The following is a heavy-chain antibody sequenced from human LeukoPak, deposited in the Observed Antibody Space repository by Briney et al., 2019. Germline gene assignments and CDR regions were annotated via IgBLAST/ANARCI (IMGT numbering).Heavy chain of an antibody. CDR3: ARDVYGSGSYYMNWFDP. CDR2: IYYSGST. J-gene: IGHJ5*02. Sequence: SETLSLTCTVSGGSISSYYWSWIRQPPGKGLEWIGYIYYSGSTNYNPSLKSRVTISVDTSKNQFSLKLSSVTAADTAVYYCARDVYGSGSYYMNWFDPWGQGTLVTVSS. CDR1: GGSISSYY. V-gene: IGHV4-59*01. D-gene: IGHD3-10*01.